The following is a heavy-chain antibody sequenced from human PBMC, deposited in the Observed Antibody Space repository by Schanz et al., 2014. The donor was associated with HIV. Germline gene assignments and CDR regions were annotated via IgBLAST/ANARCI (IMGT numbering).Heavy chain of an antibody. CDR2: IWYDGTNK. J-gene: IGHJ3*02. V-gene: IGHV3-30*02. CDR1: RFTFSSYG. Sequence: VQLLESGGGLVKPGGSLRLSCAASRFTFSSYGMHWVRQAPGKGLEWVAVIWYDGTNKYYADSVKGRFIISRDNSKNTLYLQMNSLRPEDTAVYFCAKDLRQWLARGGNPLDIWGQGTMVTVS. D-gene: IGHD6-19*01. CDR3: AKDLRQWLARGGNPLDI.